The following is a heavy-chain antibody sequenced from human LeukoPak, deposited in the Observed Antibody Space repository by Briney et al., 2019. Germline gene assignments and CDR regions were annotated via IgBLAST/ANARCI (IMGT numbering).Heavy chain of an antibody. J-gene: IGHJ4*02. CDR2: ITWDGGST. Sequence: PGGSLSLSCAASGFTFDDYTMHWVRQAPGKGLEWVSLITWDGGSTYYEDSVKGRFTISRDNSKNSLYLQMNSLRTEDTALYYCAKGKNTGSYLSHVDYWGQGTLVTVSS. CDR1: GFTFDDYT. V-gene: IGHV3-43*01. CDR3: AKGKNTGSYLSHVDY. D-gene: IGHD3-10*01.